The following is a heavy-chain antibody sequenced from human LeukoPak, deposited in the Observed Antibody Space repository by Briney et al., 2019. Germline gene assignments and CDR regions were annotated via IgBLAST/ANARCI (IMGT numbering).Heavy chain of an antibody. Sequence: SETLSLTCTVSGGSISSYYWSWIRQPPGKGLEWIGYIYYSGSTNYNPSLKSRVTISVDTSKNQFSLKLSSVTAADTAVYYCARLSTLRYYFDCWGQGTLVTVSS. CDR2: IYYSGST. CDR3: ARLSTLRYYFDC. J-gene: IGHJ4*02. D-gene: IGHD2-2*01. V-gene: IGHV4-59*08. CDR1: GGSISSYY.